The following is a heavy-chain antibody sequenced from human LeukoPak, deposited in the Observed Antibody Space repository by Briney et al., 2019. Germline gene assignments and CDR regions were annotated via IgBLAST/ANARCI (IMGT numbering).Heavy chain of an antibody. CDR3: ARDRLWFGEIRDGMDV. D-gene: IGHD3-10*01. V-gene: IGHV1-3*01. CDR1: GYTFTTYA. Sequence: ASVKVSCKASGYTFTTYAMHWVRQAPGQRLEWMGWISGGNGNTRYSQKFQGRVTITRDTSASTAYMEMSRLRSEDTAVYYCARDRLWFGEIRDGMDVWGQGTTVTVSS. J-gene: IGHJ6*02. CDR2: ISGGNGNT.